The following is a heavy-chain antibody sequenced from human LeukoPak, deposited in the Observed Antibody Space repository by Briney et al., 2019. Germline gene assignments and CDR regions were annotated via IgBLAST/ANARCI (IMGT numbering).Heavy chain of an antibody. D-gene: IGHD3-16*02. J-gene: IGHJ4*02. V-gene: IGHV4-4*02. CDR3: ARGSADKELSFDY. CDR2: IYHSGTT. CDR1: GGFITSNYW. Sequence: PSGTLSLTCAVSGGFITSNYWWSWVRQSPGKGLEWIGEIYHSGTTNYNPSLKSRVTISVDTSKNQFSLKLSSVTAADTAVYYCARGSADKELSFDYWGQGTLVTVSS.